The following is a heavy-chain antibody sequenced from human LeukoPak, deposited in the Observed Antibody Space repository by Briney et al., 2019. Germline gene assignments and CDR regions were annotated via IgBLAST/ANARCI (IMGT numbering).Heavy chain of an antibody. D-gene: IGHD3-10*01. V-gene: IGHV4-59*01. CDR1: GGSISSYY. CDR2: IYHSGST. Sequence: SETLSLTWTVSGGSISSYYWSWLRQPPGKGLDWIGYIYHSGSTNYNPSLKSRFIISLDTSKNQFSLKLSSVTAADTAVYYCARTYYYGSGRYFDYWGQGTLVTVSS. CDR3: ARTYYYGSGRYFDY. J-gene: IGHJ4*02.